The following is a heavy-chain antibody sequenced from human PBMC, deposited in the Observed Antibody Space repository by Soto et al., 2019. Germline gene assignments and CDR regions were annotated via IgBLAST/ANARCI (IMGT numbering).Heavy chain of an antibody. Sequence: QLQLQESGPGLVTPSETLSLTCTVSGDSMTSSSYYWGWIRQPPGKVLEWLGSIYYSERTSYNSGSTYYSPSRKSLVTLSGDTSKSQFSLKLSSVTAADPAVYYGASHTRNQFDTWGQGTLVTVSS. V-gene: IGHV4-39*01. CDR1: GDSMTSSSYY. CDR3: ASHTRNQFDT. J-gene: IGHJ5*02. CDR2: IYYSERTSYNSGST.